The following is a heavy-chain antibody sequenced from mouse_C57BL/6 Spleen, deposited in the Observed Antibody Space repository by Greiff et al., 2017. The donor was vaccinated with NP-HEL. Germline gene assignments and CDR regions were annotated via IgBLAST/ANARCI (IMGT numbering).Heavy chain of an antibody. CDR3: TRLGSNYLYYFDY. Sequence: QVQLQQSGAELVRPGASVTLSCKASGYTFTDYEMHWVKQTPVHGLEWIGAIDPETGGTAYNQKFKGKAILTADKSSSTAYMELRSLTSEDSAVYYCTRLGSNYLYYFDYWGQGTTLTVSS. D-gene: IGHD2-5*01. CDR2: IDPETGGT. V-gene: IGHV1-15*01. CDR1: GYTFTDYE. J-gene: IGHJ2*01.